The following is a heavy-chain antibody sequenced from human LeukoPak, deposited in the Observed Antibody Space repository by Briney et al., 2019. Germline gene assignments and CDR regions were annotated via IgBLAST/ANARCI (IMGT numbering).Heavy chain of an antibody. V-gene: IGHV3-23*01. Sequence: GGSLRLSCAASGFTFSNYGMNWVRQAPGKGLEWVSGITGRGESTYYADSVKGRFTISRDNSKNTLYLQMNSLRAEDTAVYYCARRAGAYSHPYDYWGQGTLVTVSS. D-gene: IGHD4/OR15-4a*01. CDR2: ITGRGEST. CDR1: GFTFSNYG. CDR3: ARRAGAYSHPYDY. J-gene: IGHJ4*02.